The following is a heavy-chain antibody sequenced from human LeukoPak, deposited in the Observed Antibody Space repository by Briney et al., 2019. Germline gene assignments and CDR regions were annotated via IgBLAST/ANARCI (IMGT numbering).Heavy chain of an antibody. CDR3: ASGYCSGGTCHPFH. CDR1: GVTFSSYA. D-gene: IGHD2-15*01. CDR2: ISSDGSNK. V-gene: IGHV3-30-3*01. Sequence: GGSLRLSCAASGVTFSSYAMHWVRQAPGKGLEWVAVISSDGSNKYYADSVKGRFTISRDNSKNTLYLHMNSPRAEDTAVYYCASGYCSGGTCHPFHWGQGTLVTVSS. J-gene: IGHJ4*02.